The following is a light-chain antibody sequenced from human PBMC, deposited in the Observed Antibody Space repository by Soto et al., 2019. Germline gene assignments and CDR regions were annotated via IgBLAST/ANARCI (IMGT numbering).Light chain of an antibody. CDR1: QSLLDNNGYNF. Sequence: DIVMTQSPVSLHVTPGEPASISCRYSQSLLDNNGYNFLDWSLQKPGQSPQLLIFLGSNRASGVPDMFSSSVSGTDCTLKIIRVDAEDVGDYCCIRALRTLLPFVVSTKLDIK. J-gene: IGKJ4*01. CDR3: IRALRTLLP. V-gene: IGKV2-28*01. CDR2: LGS.